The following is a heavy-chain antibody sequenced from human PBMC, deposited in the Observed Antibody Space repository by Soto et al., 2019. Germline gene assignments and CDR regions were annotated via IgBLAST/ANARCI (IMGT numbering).Heavy chain of an antibody. V-gene: IGHV3-33*01. CDR3: ARADPGGFYLDY. CDR1: GFTFSSYG. Sequence: GGSLRLSCAASGFTFSSYGMHWVRQAPGKGLEWVAVIWYDGSNKYYADSVKGRFTISRANSKNTLYLQMNSLRAEDRAVYYCARADPGGFYLDYWGQGTLVTVSS. J-gene: IGHJ4*02. D-gene: IGHD3-16*01. CDR2: IWYDGSNK.